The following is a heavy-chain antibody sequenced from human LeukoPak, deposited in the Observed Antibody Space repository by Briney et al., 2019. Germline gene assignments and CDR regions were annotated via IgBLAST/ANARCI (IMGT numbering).Heavy chain of an antibody. J-gene: IGHJ4*02. CDR1: GFTFSSYS. Sequence: PGGSLRLSCVASGFTFSSYSMNWVRQAPGKGLEWVSYIGSSGRVIHYADSVKGRFTISRDNAKNSLYLQMNGLRDEDTAVYYCARDEGFAYWGQGTLVTVSS. CDR2: IGSSGRVI. CDR3: ARDEGFAY. V-gene: IGHV3-48*02. D-gene: IGHD3-10*01.